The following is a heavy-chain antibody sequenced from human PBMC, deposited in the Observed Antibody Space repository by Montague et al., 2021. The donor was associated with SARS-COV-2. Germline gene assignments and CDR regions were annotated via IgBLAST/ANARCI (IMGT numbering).Heavy chain of an antibody. CDR2: FNYTGST. D-gene: IGHD3-9*01. CDR3: ARDLLRYFFD. J-gene: IGHJ6*02. CDR1: GGSFSEYY. V-gene: IGHV4-34*01. Sequence: SETLSLTCTVFGGSFSEYYWTWIRQSPGKGLEWIGEFNYTGSTNYNPSLKSRVTISVDTSKKHFSLKLTSMTAADTAIYYCARDLLRYFFDWGQGTTVTVSS.